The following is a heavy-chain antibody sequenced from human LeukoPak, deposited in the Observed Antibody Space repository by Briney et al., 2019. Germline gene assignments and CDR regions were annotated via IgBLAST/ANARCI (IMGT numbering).Heavy chain of an antibody. Sequence: GGSLRLSCAASGFTFSSYAMHWVRQAPGKGLEWVAVISHDGSNKYYADSVKGRFTISRDYSKNTLFLQMNNLRTEDTAVYYCARESIGYSYGYFDYWGQGTLVTVSS. J-gene: IGHJ4*02. V-gene: IGHV3-30*04. CDR1: GFTFSSYA. CDR3: ARESIGYSYGYFDY. D-gene: IGHD5-18*01. CDR2: ISHDGSNK.